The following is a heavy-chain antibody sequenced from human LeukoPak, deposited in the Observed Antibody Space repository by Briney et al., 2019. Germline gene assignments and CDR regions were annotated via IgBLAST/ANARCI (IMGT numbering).Heavy chain of an antibody. CDR3: AREAPPAGTDY. CDR2: ISSSSSYI. J-gene: IGHJ4*02. D-gene: IGHD6-13*01. Sequence: GGSLRPSCAASGFTFSSYSMNWVRQAPGKGLEWVSSISSSSSYIYYADSVKGRFTISRDNAKNSLYLQMNSLRAEDTAVYYCAREAPPAGTDYWGQGTLVTVSS. V-gene: IGHV3-21*01. CDR1: GFTFSSYS.